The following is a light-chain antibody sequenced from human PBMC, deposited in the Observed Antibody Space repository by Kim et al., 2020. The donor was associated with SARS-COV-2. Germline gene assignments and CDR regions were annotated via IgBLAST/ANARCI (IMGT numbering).Light chain of an antibody. CDR2: DVS. Sequence: QSITISCNGTSSDVGCYNYVSWYQQHPGKAPKLMIYDVSNRPSGVSNRFSGSKSGNTASLTISGLQAEDEADYYCSSYTSSSTNVFGTGTKVTVL. CDR3: SSYTSSSTNV. V-gene: IGLV2-14*03. J-gene: IGLJ1*01. CDR1: SSDVGCYNY.